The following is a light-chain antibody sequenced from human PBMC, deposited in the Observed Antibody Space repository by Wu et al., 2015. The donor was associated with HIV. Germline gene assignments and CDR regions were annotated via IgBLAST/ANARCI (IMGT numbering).Light chain of an antibody. V-gene: IGKV1-6*02. Sequence: IEMIQSPPSLSASPGDSVTILCRASQGIKKNLSWYQEKPGKAPKLLIFAASSSQSGVSSKFTGSGSGTEFTLTISNLQPEDVATYYCLQDYSSPFTFGQGTKV. J-gene: IGKJ3*01. CDR1: QGIKKN. CDR3: LQDYSSPFT. CDR2: AAS.